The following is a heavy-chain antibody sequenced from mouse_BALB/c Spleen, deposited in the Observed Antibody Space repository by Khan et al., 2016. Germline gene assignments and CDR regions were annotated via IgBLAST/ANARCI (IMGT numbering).Heavy chain of an antibody. J-gene: IGHJ4*01. V-gene: IGHV1-54*01. CDR2: INPGSGGT. D-gene: IGHD2-14*01. CDR1: GYAFTNYL. CDR3: ALYYRYDYAMDY. Sequence: QVRLQQSGAELVRPGTSVKVSCKASGYAFTNYLIEWVKQRPGQGLEWIGVINPGSGGTNYNEKFKGKATLTADKSSSTAYMQLSSLTSDDSAVYFCALYYRYDYAMDYWGQGTSVTVSS.